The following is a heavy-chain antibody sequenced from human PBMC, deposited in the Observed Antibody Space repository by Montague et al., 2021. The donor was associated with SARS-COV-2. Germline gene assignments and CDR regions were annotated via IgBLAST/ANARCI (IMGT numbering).Heavy chain of an antibody. CDR3: ARGWFSPMLVVVIRGPFDY. V-gene: IGHV4-39*07. CDR1: GGSISSSSYY. CDR2: IYYSGST. Sequence: SETLSLTCTVSGGSISSSSYYWGWIRQPPGKGLEWIGAIYYSGSTYYNPSLKSRVTISVDTFKNQFSLKLSSVTAADTAVYYCARGWFSPMLVVVIRGPFDYWGQGALVTVSS. J-gene: IGHJ4*02. D-gene: IGHD3-22*01.